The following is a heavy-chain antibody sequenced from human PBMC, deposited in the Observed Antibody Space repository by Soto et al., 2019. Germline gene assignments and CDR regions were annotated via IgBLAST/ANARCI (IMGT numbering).Heavy chain of an antibody. D-gene: IGHD4-17*01. CDR3: ARESRSELATVEY. J-gene: IGHJ4*02. CDR1: GASISNYY. CDR2: IYASGTT. V-gene: IGHV4-4*07. Sequence: SETLSLTCTVSGASISNYYWGWIRQPAGKGLECLGRIYASGTTTYNPSLRSRVTMSVDTSKNQFSLNLNSVTAADTAVYYCARESRSELATVEYWGQGTLVTVS.